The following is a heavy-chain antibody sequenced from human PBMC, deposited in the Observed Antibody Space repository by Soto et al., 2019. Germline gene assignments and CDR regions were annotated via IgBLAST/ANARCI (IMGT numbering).Heavy chain of an antibody. CDR1: GGSISSGDYY. CDR2: IYYSGSH. J-gene: IGHJ4*02. V-gene: IGHV4-30-4*01. CDR3: ARSQPYYYDSSGYYEYFDY. D-gene: IGHD3-22*01. Sequence: QVQLQESGPGLVKPSQTLSLTCTVSGGSISSGDYYWSWIRQPPGKGLEWIGYIYYSGSHYYNPYLESRVTISVDTSKNQFSLKLSSVTAADTAVYYCARSQPYYYDSSGYYEYFDYWGQGTLVTVSS.